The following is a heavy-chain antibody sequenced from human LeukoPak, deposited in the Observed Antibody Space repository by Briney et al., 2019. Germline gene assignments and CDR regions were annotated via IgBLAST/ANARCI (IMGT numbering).Heavy chain of an antibody. CDR2: ISWNSGSI. CDR1: GFTFDDYA. J-gene: IGHJ4*02. D-gene: IGHD3-22*01. CDR3: AKGIRDSSGYYLSSWHY. Sequence: PGGSLRLSCAASGFTFDDYAMHWVRQAPGKGLEWVSGISWNSGSIGYADSVKGRFTISRDNAKNSLYLQMNSLRAEDTALYYCAKGIRDSSGYYLSSWHYWGQGTLVTVSS. V-gene: IGHV3-9*01.